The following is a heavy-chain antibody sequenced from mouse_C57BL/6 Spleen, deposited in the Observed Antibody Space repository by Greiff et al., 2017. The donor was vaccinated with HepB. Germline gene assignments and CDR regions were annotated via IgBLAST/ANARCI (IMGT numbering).Heavy chain of an antibody. CDR3: ARQRTTGFDY. D-gene: IGHD1-1*01. CDR2: ISSGGSYT. J-gene: IGHJ2*01. V-gene: IGHV5-6*02. CDR1: GFTFSSYG. Sequence: DVKLVESGGDLVKPGGSLKLSCAASGFTFSSYGMSWVRQTPDKRLEWVATISSGGSYTYYPDSVKGRFTISRDNAKNTLYLQMSSLKSEDTAMYYCARQRTTGFDYWGQGTTLTVSS.